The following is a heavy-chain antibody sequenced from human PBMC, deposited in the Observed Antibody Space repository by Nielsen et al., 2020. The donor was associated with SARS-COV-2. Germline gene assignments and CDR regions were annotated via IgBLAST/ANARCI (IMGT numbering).Heavy chain of an antibody. D-gene: IGHD3-10*01. Sequence: GGSLRLSCAASGFTFSSYEMNWVRQAPGKGLEWVSYISSGGSTIYYADSVKGRFTISRDNAKNSLYLQMNSLRAEDTAVYYCARDGSGVVYYYYGMDVWGQGTTVTVSS. CDR2: ISSGGSTI. J-gene: IGHJ6*02. V-gene: IGHV3-48*03. CDR3: ARDGSGVVYYYYGMDV. CDR1: GFTFSSYE.